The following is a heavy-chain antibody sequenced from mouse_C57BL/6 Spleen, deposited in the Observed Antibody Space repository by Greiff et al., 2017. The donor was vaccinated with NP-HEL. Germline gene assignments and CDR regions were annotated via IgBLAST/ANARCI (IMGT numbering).Heavy chain of an antibody. CDR2: IDPSDSYT. CDR3: ARTYYSNPDY. J-gene: IGHJ2*01. Sequence: QVHLKQSGAELVKPGASVKLSCKASGYTFTSYWMQWVKQRPGQGLEWIGEIDPSDSYTNYNQKFKGKATLTVDTSSSTAYMQLSSLTSEDSAVYYCARTYYSNPDYWGQGTTLTVSS. V-gene: IGHV1-50*01. D-gene: IGHD2-5*01. CDR1: GYTFTSYW.